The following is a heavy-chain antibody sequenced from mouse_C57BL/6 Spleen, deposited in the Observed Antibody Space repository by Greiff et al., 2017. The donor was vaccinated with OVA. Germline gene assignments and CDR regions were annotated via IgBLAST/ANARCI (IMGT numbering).Heavy chain of an antibody. CDR2: IDPETGGT. V-gene: IGHV1-15*01. CDR3: TRDGNDRGVYAMDY. J-gene: IGHJ4*01. D-gene: IGHD2-2*01. CDR1: GYTFTDYE. Sequence: VQLQQSGAELVRPGASVTLSCKASGYTFTDYEMHWVKQTPVHGLEWIGAIDPETGGTAYNQKFKGKAILTADKSSSTAYMELRSLTSEDSAVYYCTRDGNDRGVYAMDYWGQGTSVTVSS.